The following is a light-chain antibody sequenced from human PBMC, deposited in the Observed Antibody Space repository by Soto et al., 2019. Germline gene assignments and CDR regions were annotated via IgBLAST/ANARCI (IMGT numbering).Light chain of an antibody. CDR1: QSVGTY. CDR2: DSS. CDR3: QHRSNWPLT. J-gene: IGKJ4*01. Sequence: EIVLTQSPATLSLSPGEGATLSCRASQSVGTYLAWYRQNPGQPPRLLIYDSSYRAAGIPARFSGSGSGTDFTLTIISLEPEDFAVYYCQHRSNWPLTFGGGTKVEIK. V-gene: IGKV3-11*01.